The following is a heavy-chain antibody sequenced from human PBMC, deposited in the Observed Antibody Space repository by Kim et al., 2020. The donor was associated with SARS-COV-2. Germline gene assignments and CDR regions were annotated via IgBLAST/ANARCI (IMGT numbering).Heavy chain of an antibody. J-gene: IGHJ4*02. Sequence: ADSVKGRFTISRDNSKNTLYLQMSSLSADDTAVYYCAKRADSGTYYIDYWGQGTLVTVSS. D-gene: IGHD3-10*01. CDR3: AKRADSGTYYIDY. V-gene: IGHV3-23*05.